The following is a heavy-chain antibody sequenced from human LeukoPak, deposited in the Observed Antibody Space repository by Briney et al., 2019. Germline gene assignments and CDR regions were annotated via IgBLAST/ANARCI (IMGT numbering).Heavy chain of an antibody. CDR2: ISAYNGNA. Sequence: ASVKVSCKASGYTFTSYGISWVRQAPGQGLEWMGWISAYNGNANYAQKLQGRVTMTTDTSTSTAYMELRSLRSDDTAVYYCAREGARPQLVLPDYWGQGTLVTVSS. V-gene: IGHV1-18*01. CDR3: AREGARPQLVLPDY. D-gene: IGHD6-13*01. CDR1: GYTFTSYG. J-gene: IGHJ4*02.